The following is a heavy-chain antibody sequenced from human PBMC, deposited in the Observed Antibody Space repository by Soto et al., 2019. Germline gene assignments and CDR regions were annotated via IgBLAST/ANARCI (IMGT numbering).Heavy chain of an antibody. CDR1: GFTFSDYY. V-gene: IGHV3-11*01. J-gene: IGHJ6*02. D-gene: IGHD3-10*01. Sequence: QVPLVESGGGLVKPGGSLRLSCAASGFTFSDYYMSWIRQAPGKGLEWVSYISSSGDTKYYADSVKGRFTISRDNAKNSLYLQVNSLRAEDTAVYYCVRVEGRHYYYGLDVWGQGSTVTVSS. CDR2: ISSSGDTK. CDR3: VRVEGRHYYYGLDV.